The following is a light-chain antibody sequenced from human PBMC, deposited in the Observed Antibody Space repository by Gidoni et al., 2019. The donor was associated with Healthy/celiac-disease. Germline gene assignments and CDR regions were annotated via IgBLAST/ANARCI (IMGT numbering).Light chain of an antibody. Sequence: LSASVGDSVTITCRASQSISSYLNWYQQKPGKAPKLLIYAASSLQSGVPSRFSGSGSGTDFTLTISSLQPEDFATYYCQQSYSTLALTFGGGTKVEIK. CDR2: AAS. J-gene: IGKJ4*01. CDR3: QQSYSTLALT. V-gene: IGKV1-39*01. CDR1: QSISSY.